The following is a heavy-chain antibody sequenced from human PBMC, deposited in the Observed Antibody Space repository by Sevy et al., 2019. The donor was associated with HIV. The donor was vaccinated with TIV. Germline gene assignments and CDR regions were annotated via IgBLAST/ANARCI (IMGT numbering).Heavy chain of an antibody. CDR2: IYPGDSDT. D-gene: IGHD4-17*01. CDR1: GYSFTSYW. J-gene: IGHJ3*02. CDR3: ARSSDYGDYMLGAFDI. Sequence: GESLKISCKGSGYSFTSYWIGWVRQMPGKGLEWMGIIYPGDSDTRYSPSFQGQVTISADKSISTAYLQWSSLKASDTAMYYCARSSDYGDYMLGAFDIWGQGTMVTVSS. V-gene: IGHV5-51*01.